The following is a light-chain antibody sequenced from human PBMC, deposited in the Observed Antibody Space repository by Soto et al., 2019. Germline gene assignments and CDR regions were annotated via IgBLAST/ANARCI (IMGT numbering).Light chain of an antibody. CDR3: QHCDSYPIT. CDR2: DAS. CDR1: QSISDS. Sequence: DIQMTQSPSTLSASVGDRVTITCRASQSISDSLAWYQQKPEKAPKLLIYDASSLRSGVPSRFSGSGSGTEFTLTISSLEPDDFATYYCQHCDSYPITFGQGTRLEIK. J-gene: IGKJ5*01. V-gene: IGKV1-5*01.